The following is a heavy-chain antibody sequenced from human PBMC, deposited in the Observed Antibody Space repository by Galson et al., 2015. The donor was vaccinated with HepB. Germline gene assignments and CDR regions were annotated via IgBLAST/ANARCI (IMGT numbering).Heavy chain of an antibody. D-gene: IGHD3-10*01. Sequence: SVKVSCKASGYTFTNYDIVWVRQAPGQGLEWLGWVSTYNPNTNYAQKFQGRVSMTTDTSTNTAYMELRSLKSDDTAVYFCARGTEFQSFDYWGQGTLVTVSS. V-gene: IGHV1-18*01. CDR3: ARGTEFQSFDY. J-gene: IGHJ4*02. CDR2: VSTYNPNT. CDR1: GYTFTNYD.